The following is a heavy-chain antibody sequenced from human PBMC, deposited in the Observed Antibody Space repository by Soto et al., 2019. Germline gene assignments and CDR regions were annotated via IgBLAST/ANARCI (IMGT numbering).Heavy chain of an antibody. CDR2: ISGSGGYT. Sequence: GGSLRLSCAASGFTFSSYAMSWIRQAPGKGLEWVSAISGSGGYTYYADSVKGRFTISRDNSKNTLYLQMNSLRAEDTAVYYCAKVGTTGTYAYYYYYMDVWGKGTTVTVSS. CDR1: GFTFSSYA. CDR3: AKVGTTGTYAYYYYYMDV. D-gene: IGHD1-1*01. J-gene: IGHJ6*03. V-gene: IGHV3-23*01.